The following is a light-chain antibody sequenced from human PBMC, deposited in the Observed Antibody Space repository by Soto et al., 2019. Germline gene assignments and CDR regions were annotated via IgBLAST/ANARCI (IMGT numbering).Light chain of an antibody. J-gene: IGLJ3*02. CDR2: DVS. CDR3: CSFAGSYAFWV. V-gene: IGLV2-11*01. CDR1: NSDVGDYNY. Sequence: QSALTQPRSVSGSPGQSVTISCTGTNSDVGDYNYVSWYQQYPGKAPKLVIYDVSTRPSGVPDRFSGSKSGNTASLTISGLQAEDEADYYCCSFAGSYAFWVFGGGTKVTVL.